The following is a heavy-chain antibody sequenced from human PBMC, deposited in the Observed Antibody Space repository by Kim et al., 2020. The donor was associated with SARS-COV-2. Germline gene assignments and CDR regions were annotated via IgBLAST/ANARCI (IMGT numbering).Heavy chain of an antibody. Sequence: SETLSLTCTVSGGSISSYYWSWIRQPPGKGLEWIGYIYYSGSTNYNPSLKSRVTISVDTSKNQFSLKLSSVTAADTAVYYCAREGTSQYDILTGYQYGIFDYWGQGTLVTVSS. CDR1: GGSISSYY. V-gene: IGHV4-59*01. J-gene: IGHJ4*02. D-gene: IGHD3-9*01. CDR3: AREGTSQYDILTGYQYGIFDY. CDR2: IYYSGST.